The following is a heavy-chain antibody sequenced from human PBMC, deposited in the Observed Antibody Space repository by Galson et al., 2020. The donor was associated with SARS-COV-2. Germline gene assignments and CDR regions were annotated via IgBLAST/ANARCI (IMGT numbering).Heavy chain of an antibody. Sequence: HGESLKISCKVTGYSFTTYWINWVRQMPGKGLEWMGRIDPSDSYTNYSPSFQGHVTISVDKSINTAYLQWSSLKASDSAMYYCARPGARGYSYGYDFWGQGTLVTVSS. CDR2: IDPSDSYT. CDR3: ARPGARGYSYGYDF. D-gene: IGHD5-18*01. CDR1: GYSFTTYW. V-gene: IGHV5-10-1*01. J-gene: IGHJ4*02.